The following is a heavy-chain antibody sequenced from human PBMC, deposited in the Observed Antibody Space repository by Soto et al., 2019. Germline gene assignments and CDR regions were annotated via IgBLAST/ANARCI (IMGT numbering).Heavy chain of an antibody. D-gene: IGHD3-10*02. Sequence: ASVKVSCKASGYTFTSYGISWVRQAPGQGLEWMGWISAYNGNTNYAQKLQGRVTMTTDTSTSTAYMELRSLRSDDTAVYYCASTKYGELDYYYYGMDVWGQGTTVTVSS. V-gene: IGHV1-18*01. CDR3: ASTKYGELDYYYYGMDV. CDR2: ISAYNGNT. J-gene: IGHJ6*02. CDR1: GYTFTSYG.